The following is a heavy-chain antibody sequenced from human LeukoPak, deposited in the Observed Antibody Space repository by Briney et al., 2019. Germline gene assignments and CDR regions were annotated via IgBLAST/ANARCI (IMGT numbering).Heavy chain of an antibody. CDR1: GYTFTGYY. Sequence: ASVKVSCKTSGYTFTGYYIQWVRQAPGQGLEWMGWIAPISGDTDYAQKFQGRVTMTRDTSISTAYMELSRLRSDDTAVYYCAREGGYYYDSSGYYPVFWFDPWGQGTLVTVSS. D-gene: IGHD3-22*01. J-gene: IGHJ5*02. V-gene: IGHV1-2*02. CDR2: IAPISGDT. CDR3: AREGGYYYDSSGYYPVFWFDP.